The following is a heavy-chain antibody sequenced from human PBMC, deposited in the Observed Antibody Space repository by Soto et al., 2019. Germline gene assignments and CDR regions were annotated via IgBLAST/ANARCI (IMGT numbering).Heavy chain of an antibody. J-gene: IGHJ5*02. CDR2: IFYSGST. Sequence: KPSETLSLTCTVSGDSITRSNFYWGWIRQPPGKGLEWLGSIFYSGSTFYNPALKSRVTFSVDTSKNHFSLKLSSVTAADTAVYYCARHKTTMLTVVSAFDPWGQGTRVTVS. CDR1: GDSITRSNFY. D-gene: IGHD3-22*01. CDR3: ARHKTTMLTVVSAFDP. V-gene: IGHV4-39*02.